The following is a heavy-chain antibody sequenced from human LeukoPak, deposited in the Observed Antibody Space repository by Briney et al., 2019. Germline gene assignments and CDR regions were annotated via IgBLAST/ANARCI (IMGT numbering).Heavy chain of an antibody. CDR2: FDPEDGET. CDR1: GYTLTELS. V-gene: IGHV1-24*01. J-gene: IGHJ4*02. CDR3: ATDLTPGSWGAKGYYFDY. D-gene: IGHD3-10*01. Sequence: ASVKVSCKVSGYTLTELSMHWVRQAPGKGLEWMGGFDPEDGETIYAQKFQGRVTMTEDTSTDTAYMELSSLRSEDTAVYYCATDLTPGSWGAKGYYFDYWGQGTLVTVSS.